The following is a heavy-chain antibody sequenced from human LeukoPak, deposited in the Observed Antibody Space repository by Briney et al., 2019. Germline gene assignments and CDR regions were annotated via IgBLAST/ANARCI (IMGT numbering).Heavy chain of an antibody. J-gene: IGHJ6*03. CDR1: GGSITNYY. Sequence: SETLSLTCTVSGGSITNYYWTWIRQPPGKGLEWIGYISSSGTTNYNPSLKSRVIISLDTSNSQFSLRLTSVTAADTAVYYCARISPSSGTYWGTLYYYMDVWGKGTTVTVSS. CDR3: ARISPSSGTYWGTLYYYMDV. CDR2: ISSSGTT. V-gene: IGHV4-4*08. D-gene: IGHD1-26*01.